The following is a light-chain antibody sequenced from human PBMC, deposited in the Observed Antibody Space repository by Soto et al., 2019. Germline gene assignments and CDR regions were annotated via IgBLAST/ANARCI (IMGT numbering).Light chain of an antibody. CDR3: QQRSNWPRT. CDR2: DAS. Sequence: EIVLTQSPATLSLSPGERATLSCRASQSVSSYLAWYQQKPGQAPGLLIYDASNRATGIPARFSGSGSGTDCTLTISSLEPEDFAVYYCQQRSNWPRTFGQGTKLEIK. J-gene: IGKJ2*02. CDR1: QSVSSY. V-gene: IGKV3-11*01.